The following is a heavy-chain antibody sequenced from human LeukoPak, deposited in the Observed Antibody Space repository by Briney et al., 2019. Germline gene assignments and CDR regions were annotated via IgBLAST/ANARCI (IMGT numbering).Heavy chain of an antibody. D-gene: IGHD3-9*01. V-gene: IGHV4-30-2*02. CDR1: GGSISSGGYS. CDR3: ARAISTGYDIFY. CDR2: IYHSGST. J-gene: IGHJ4*02. Sequence: SETLSLTCAVSGGSISSGGYSWSWIRQPPGKGLEWIGYIYHSGSTYYNPSLKSRVTISVDTSKNQFSLKLSSVTAADTAVYYCARAISTGYDIFYWGQGTLVTVSS.